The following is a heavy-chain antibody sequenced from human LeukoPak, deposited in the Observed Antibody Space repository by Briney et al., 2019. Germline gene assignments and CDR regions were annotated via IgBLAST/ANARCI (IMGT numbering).Heavy chain of an antibody. CDR1: GGSIGLYH. J-gene: IGHJ5*02. CDR3: ARDRAAGLDWLDP. CDR2: VYYNGST. Sequence: KPSETLSLTCTVSGGSIGLYHWTWIRQPPGKGLEWIGYVYYNGSTKYNLSLKSRVTISIDTSKNQFSLKLTSLTAADSAVYYCARDRAAGLDWLDPWGQGTLVTVSS. D-gene: IGHD6-19*01. V-gene: IGHV4-59*01.